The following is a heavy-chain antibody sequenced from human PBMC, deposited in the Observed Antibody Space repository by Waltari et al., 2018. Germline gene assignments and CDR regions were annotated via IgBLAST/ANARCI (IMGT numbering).Heavy chain of an antibody. Sequence: EVQLVESGGGLVQPGGSLRLSCAASGFTFSSYAMSWVRQAPGKGLEWVSGISGRGGRTYYADSVKGRFTISRDNPKNTLYLQMNSLRAEDTAVYYCAKVLVVVAATLAFDYWGQGTLVTVSS. CDR2: ISGRGGRT. J-gene: IGHJ4*02. CDR3: AKVLVVVAATLAFDY. V-gene: IGHV3-23*04. CDR1: GFTFSSYA. D-gene: IGHD2-15*01.